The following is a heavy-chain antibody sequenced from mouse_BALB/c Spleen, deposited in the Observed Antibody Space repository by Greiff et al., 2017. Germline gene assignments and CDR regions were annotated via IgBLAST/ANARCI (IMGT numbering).Heavy chain of an antibody. J-gene: IGHJ4*01. CDR1: GFTFSSFG. Sequence: EVKLMESGGGLVQPGGSRKLSCAASGFTFSSFGMHWVRQAPEKGLEWVAYISSGSSTIYYADTVKGRFTISRDNPKNTLFLQMTSLRSEDTAMYYCARSGKWAMDYWGQGTSVTVSS. V-gene: IGHV5-17*02. D-gene: IGHD3-2*02. CDR3: ARSGKWAMDY. CDR2: ISSGSSTI.